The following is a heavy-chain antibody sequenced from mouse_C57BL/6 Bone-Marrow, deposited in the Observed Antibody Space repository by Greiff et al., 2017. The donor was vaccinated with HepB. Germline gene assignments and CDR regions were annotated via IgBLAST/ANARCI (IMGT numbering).Heavy chain of an antibody. J-gene: IGHJ2*01. CDR1: GFTFSSYA. CDR3: ARDPGVITTVVANYFDY. CDR2: ISDGGSYT. Sequence: EVMLVESGGGLVKPGGSLKLSCAASGFTFSSYAMSWVRQTPEKRLEWVATISDGGSYTYYPDNVKGRFTISRDNAKNNLYLQMSHLKSEDTAMYYCARDPGVITTVVANYFDYWGQGTTLTVSS. V-gene: IGHV5-4*01. D-gene: IGHD1-1*01.